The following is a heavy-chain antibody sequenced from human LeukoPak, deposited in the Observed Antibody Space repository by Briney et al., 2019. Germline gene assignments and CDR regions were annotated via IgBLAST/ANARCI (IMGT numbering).Heavy chain of an antibody. CDR1: GRSISSYY. CDR3: ARESADYGDRYYYGMEV. CDR2: IYTRWST. V-gene: IGHV4-4*07. J-gene: IGHJ6*02. D-gene: IGHD4-17*01. Sequence: SETLSLTCTVSGRSISSYYWSSIRQPAGKGLEWIGRIYTRWSTNYNPSLKSRVTMSVDTSKNQFSLKLSSVTAADTAVYYCARESADYGDRYYYGMEVWGQGTTVTVSS.